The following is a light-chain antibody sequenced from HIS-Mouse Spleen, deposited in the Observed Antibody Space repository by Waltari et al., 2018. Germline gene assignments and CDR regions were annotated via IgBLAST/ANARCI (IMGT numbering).Light chain of an antibody. Sequence: DIQMTQSPFTLSASVGDRVTITCRASQSISSWLASYQQKPGKAPKLLIYKASSLESGVPSRFSGSGAGTEFTLTISSLQPDDFATYYCQQYRTFGQGTKVEIK. V-gene: IGKV1-5*03. J-gene: IGKJ1*01. CDR3: QQYRT. CDR1: QSISSW. CDR2: KAS.